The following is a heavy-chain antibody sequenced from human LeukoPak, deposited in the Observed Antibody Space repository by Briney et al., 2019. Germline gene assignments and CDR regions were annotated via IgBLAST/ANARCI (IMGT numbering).Heavy chain of an antibody. CDR1: GFNFNNYV. Sequence: GGSLRLSCAASGFNFNNYVMHWVRQAPGKGLEWVTEISFDGRKKTYVDSEKGRFTISRDSPKNTVYLQMDSLRAEDTAVYYCARGAEKILSFGEYPSDAFDIWGQGTMVSVTS. V-gene: IGHV3-30*03. J-gene: IGHJ3*02. CDR2: ISFDGRKK. D-gene: IGHD3-10*01. CDR3: ARGAEKILSFGEYPSDAFDI.